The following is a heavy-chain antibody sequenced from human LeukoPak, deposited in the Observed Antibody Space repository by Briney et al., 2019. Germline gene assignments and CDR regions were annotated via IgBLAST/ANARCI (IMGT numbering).Heavy chain of an antibody. CDR3: ARGGSSSGYNDAFDI. D-gene: IGHD3-22*01. CDR2: ISYDGSNK. J-gene: IGHJ3*02. CDR1: GFTFSSYA. Sequence: GRSLRLSCAASGFTFSSYAMHWVRQAPGKGLEWVAVISYDGSNKYYADSVKGRFTISRDNSKNTLYLQMNSLRAEDTAVYYCARGGSSSGYNDAFDIWGQGTMVSVSS. V-gene: IGHV3-30*01.